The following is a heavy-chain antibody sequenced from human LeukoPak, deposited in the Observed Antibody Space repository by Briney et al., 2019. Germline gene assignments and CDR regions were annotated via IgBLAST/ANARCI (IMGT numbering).Heavy chain of an antibody. D-gene: IGHD5-12*01. CDR2: IYSGGST. J-gene: IGHJ4*02. CDR1: GFTVSSNY. V-gene: IGHV3-53*01. CDR3: ASSGATIWEFDY. Sequence: GGSLRLFCVASGFTVSSNYMNWVRQAPGKGLEWVSVIYSGGSTYYADSVKGRFTISRDNSKNTLYLQMNSLRAEDTAVYYCASSGATIWEFDYWGQGTLVTVSS.